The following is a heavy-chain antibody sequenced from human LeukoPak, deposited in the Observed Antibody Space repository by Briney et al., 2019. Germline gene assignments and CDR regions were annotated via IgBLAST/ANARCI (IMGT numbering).Heavy chain of an antibody. Sequence: PSETLSLTCAVYGGSFSGYYWSWIRQPPGKGLEWIGEINHSGSTNCNPSLKSRVTISVDTSKNQFSLKLSSVTAADTAVYYCARDSKSSGWYGDWFDPWGQGTLVTVSS. CDR2: INHSGST. CDR1: GGSFSGYY. J-gene: IGHJ5*02. D-gene: IGHD6-19*01. V-gene: IGHV4-34*01. CDR3: ARDSKSSGWYGDWFDP.